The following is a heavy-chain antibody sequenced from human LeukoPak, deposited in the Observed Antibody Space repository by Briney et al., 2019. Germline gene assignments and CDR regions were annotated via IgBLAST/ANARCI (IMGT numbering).Heavy chain of an antibody. D-gene: IGHD3-10*01. CDR2: ISSSSSYI. Sequence: GGSLRLSCAASGFTFSSYSMNWVRQAPGKGLQWVSYISSSSSYIYYADSVKGRFTISRDNAKNSLYLQMNSLRAEDTAVYYCARVHRYGSGSSIDYWGQGTLVTVSS. CDR3: ARVHRYGSGSSIDY. J-gene: IGHJ4*02. CDR1: GFTFSSYS. V-gene: IGHV3-21*01.